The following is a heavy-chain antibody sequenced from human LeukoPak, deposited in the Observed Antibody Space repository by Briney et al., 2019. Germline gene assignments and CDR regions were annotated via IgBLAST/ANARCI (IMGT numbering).Heavy chain of an antibody. V-gene: IGHV3-30*04. J-gene: IGHJ5*02. CDR3: AQDSSSWYGCGWFDL. Sequence: SGGSLRLSCAASGFTFSSYAMHWVRQAPGKGLEWVAVISYDGSNKYYADSVKGRCTISRDNSKNTLYLQMNSLRAEDTAVYYCAQDSSSWYGCGWFDLWGQGTLVTVSS. CDR1: GFTFSSYA. D-gene: IGHD6-13*01. CDR2: ISYDGSNK.